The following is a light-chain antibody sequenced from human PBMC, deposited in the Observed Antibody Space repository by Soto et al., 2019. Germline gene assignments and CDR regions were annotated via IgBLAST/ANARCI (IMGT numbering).Light chain of an antibody. V-gene: IGKV3-20*01. CDR3: QQFGSSPRT. CDR2: GAS. Sequence: VLTQSPGTLSLSPGERAPLSCRASQSVSSTYLAWYQLKPDQAPRLLIYGASSRATGIPDRFSGSGSGTDFTLTISRLQPEDFAVYYCQQFGSSPRTFGQGTKVEI. CDR1: QSVSSTY. J-gene: IGKJ1*01.